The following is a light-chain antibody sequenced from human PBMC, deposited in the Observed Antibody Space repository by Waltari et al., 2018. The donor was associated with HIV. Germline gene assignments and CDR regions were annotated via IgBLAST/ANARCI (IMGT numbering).Light chain of an antibody. CDR2: DAF. CDR1: QSVSSNY. Sequence: EIVLTQSPATLSLSQGERAPLSCRASQSVSSNYLAWYQHKPGQAPRLLIYDAFNRATGIPARFSGSGSGTDFTLTISSLEPEDSALYYCQQRSSWPRGTFGQGTKLEIK. V-gene: IGKV3-11*01. J-gene: IGKJ2*02. CDR3: QQRSSWPRGT.